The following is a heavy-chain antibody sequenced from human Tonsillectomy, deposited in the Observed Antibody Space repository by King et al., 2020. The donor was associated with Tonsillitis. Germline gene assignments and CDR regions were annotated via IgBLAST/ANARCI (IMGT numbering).Heavy chain of an antibody. CDR2: INPNSGGT. J-gene: IGHJ6*03. V-gene: IGHV1-2*02. D-gene: IGHD4-11*01. CDR3: ARDGQATLTTLNYHYYMDV. Sequence: QLVQSGAEVKKPGASVKVSCKASGYTFSDYFMHWVRQAPGQGLEWMGWINPNSGGTNYAQKFQGRVTMTSDTSISTAYMELSRLKSDDTAVYYCARDGQATLTTLNYHYYMDVWGKGTTVTVSS. CDR1: GYTFSDYF.